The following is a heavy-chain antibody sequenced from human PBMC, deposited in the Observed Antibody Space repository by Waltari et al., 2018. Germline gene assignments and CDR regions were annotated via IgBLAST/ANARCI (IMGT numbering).Heavy chain of an antibody. CDR3: ARDPGGFDRRFDS. V-gene: IGHV4-30-2*01. D-gene: IGHD3-16*01. J-gene: IGHJ5*01. Sequence: QLQLQESGSGLVKPSQTLSLTCAVSGASVSSGGHSWSWIRLPPGRGLGWIGYINDSGSNYYTPTLKSRVTISIDSSRTQFSLKLTSVTAADTAVYYCARDPGGFDRRFDSWGQGILVTVSS. CDR2: INDSGSN. CDR1: GASVSSGGHS.